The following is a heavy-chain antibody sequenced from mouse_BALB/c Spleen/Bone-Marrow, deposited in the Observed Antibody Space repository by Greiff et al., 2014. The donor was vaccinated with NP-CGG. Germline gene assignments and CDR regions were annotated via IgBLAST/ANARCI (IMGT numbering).Heavy chain of an antibody. CDR2: IYPGDLNT. J-gene: IGHJ2*01. CDR3: VREDYGSVSFDY. CDR1: GYTFTTYY. D-gene: IGHD1-1*01. V-gene: IGHV1S56*01. Sequence: VQGVESGPELVKPGASVRISCKVPGYTFTTYYLHWVKQRPGQGLEWIGWIYPGDLNTKYNEQFKATATLTADKSSSTAYMQLSSLTSEDSAVYFCVREDYGSVSFDYWGQGTTLTVSS.